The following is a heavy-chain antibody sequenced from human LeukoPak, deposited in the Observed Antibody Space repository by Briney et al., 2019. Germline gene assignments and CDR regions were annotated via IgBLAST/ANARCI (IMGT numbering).Heavy chain of an antibody. V-gene: IGHV4-34*01. CDR3: SRESGAFCPIGY. Sequence: SETLSLTCAVYGGSFSGYYWNWIRQSPGKGLEWIGEISLRGLTNYNPSLKSRVTMSLDKSKNLLSLNLTSVTAADTAVYYCSRESGAFCPIGYWGQGILLTVSS. D-gene: IGHD1-26*01. CDR2: ISLRGLT. J-gene: IGHJ4*01. CDR1: GGSFSGYY.